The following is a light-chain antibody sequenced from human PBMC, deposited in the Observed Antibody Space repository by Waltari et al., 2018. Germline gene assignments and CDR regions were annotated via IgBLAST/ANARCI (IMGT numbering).Light chain of an antibody. J-gene: IGLJ2*01. CDR2: DVS. CDR1: SSDVGGYNY. Sequence: QSALTQPASVSGSPGQSITISCTGTSSDVGGYNYVSWYQQHPGKAPKLMIYDVSNRAAGVSKRCAGAKSGNTAFLTISGSQAEDEDDYYCSSYITSSTLELFGGGTSLTVL. CDR3: SSYITSSTLEL. V-gene: IGLV2-14*03.